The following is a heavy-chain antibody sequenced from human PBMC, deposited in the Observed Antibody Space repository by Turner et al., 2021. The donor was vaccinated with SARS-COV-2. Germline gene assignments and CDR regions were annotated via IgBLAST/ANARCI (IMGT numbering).Heavy chain of an antibody. CDR3: AVREMATITDAFDI. V-gene: IGHV1-2*02. CDR1: GYTFTGYY. Sequence: QVQLVQSGAEVKKPGASVTVSCKASGYTFTGYYMHWVRQAPGQGREWMGWINPNRGGTNYEQKFQGRGTMTRDKSISTAYMELSRLRSDDTAVDYCAVREMATITDAFDIWGQGTMVTVSS. CDR2: INPNRGGT. J-gene: IGHJ3*02. D-gene: IGHD5-12*01.